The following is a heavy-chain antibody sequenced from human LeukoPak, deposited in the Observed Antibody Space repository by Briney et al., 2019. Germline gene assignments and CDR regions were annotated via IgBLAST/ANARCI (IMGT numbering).Heavy chain of an antibody. CDR1: GGSFSGYY. D-gene: IGHD3-9*01. V-gene: IGHV4-34*01. J-gene: IGHJ4*02. CDR3: ARGPPGYSVLRYFDWLFTGYYFDY. Sequence: PSETLSLTCAVYGGSFSGYYWGWIRQPPGKGLEWIGEINHSGSTNYNPSLKSRVTISVDTSKNQFSLKLSSVTAADTAVYYCARGPPGYSVLRYFDWLFTGYYFDYWGQGTLVTVSS. CDR2: INHSGST.